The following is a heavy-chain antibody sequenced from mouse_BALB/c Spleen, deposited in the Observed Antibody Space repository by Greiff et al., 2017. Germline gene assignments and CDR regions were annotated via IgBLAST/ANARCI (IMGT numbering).Heavy chain of an antibody. J-gene: IGHJ4*01. V-gene: IGHV2-6-7*01. D-gene: IGHD2-10*01. Sequence: VQLQESGPGLVAPSQSLSITCTVSGFSLTGYGVNWVRQPPGKGLEWLGMIWGDGSTDYNSALKSRLSISKDNSKSQVFLKMNSLQTDDTARYYCARDKNLLTSYYAMDYWGQGTSVTVSS. CDR3: ARDKNLLTSYYAMDY. CDR2: IWGDGST. CDR1: GFSLTGYG.